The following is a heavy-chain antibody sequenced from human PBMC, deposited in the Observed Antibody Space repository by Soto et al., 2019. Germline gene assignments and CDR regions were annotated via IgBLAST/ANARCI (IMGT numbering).Heavy chain of an antibody. CDR3: ARDKYLIAAAGPHLYGMDV. CDR1: GFIFSGSA. J-gene: IGHJ6*02. Sequence: GGSLRLSCAASGFIFSGSAIHWVRQAPGKGLEWVAVIWYDGSNKYYADSVKGRFTISRDNSKNTLYLQMNSLRAEDTAVYYCARDKYLIAAAGPHLYGMDVWGQGTTVTVSS. D-gene: IGHD6-13*01. CDR2: IWYDGSNK. V-gene: IGHV3-33*08.